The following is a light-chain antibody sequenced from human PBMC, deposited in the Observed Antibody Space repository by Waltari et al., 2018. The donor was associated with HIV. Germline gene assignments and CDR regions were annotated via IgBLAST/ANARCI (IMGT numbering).Light chain of an antibody. Sequence: QSALTQPPSASGSPGQSVTISCAGTSSDIGLYNFVSWYQHHPGKAPKLMLSAVSRRPSGLPDRFCGSKSGNTASLTVSGLQADDEATYYCFSYAGNNFLLFGGGTKLTVL. V-gene: IGLV2-8*01. CDR2: AVS. J-gene: IGLJ2*01. CDR1: SSDIGLYNF. CDR3: FSYAGNNFLL.